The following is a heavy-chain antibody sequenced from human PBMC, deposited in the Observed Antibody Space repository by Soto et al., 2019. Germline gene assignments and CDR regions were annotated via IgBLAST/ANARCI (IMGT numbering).Heavy chain of an antibody. V-gene: IGHV3-33*01. Sequence: QVQLVESGGGVVQPGRSLRLSCAASGFNFINTGMHWVRQAPGKGLEWVAVIWYDGSNMFYADSVKGRFTISRDNSKNTLFLQMNSLRGEDTAVYYCGRGIDYGDYEMDYWGQGTLVTVSS. D-gene: IGHD4-17*01. J-gene: IGHJ4*01. CDR3: GRGIDYGDYEMDY. CDR2: IWYDGSNM. CDR1: GFNFINTG.